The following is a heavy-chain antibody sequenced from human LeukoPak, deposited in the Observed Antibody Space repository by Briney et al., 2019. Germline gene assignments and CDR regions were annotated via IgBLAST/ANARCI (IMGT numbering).Heavy chain of an antibody. CDR1: GGSFSGYH. CDR2: ISHSGST. V-gene: IGHV4-34*01. Sequence: SETLSLTCAVYGGSFSGYHWGWIRQPPGKGLEWIGEISHSGSTNYNPSLKSRVTISVDTSKNQFSLKLSSVTAADTAVYYCARGATVVRGVIPPIDYWGQGTLVTVSS. D-gene: IGHD3-10*01. CDR3: ARGATVVRGVIPPIDY. J-gene: IGHJ4*02.